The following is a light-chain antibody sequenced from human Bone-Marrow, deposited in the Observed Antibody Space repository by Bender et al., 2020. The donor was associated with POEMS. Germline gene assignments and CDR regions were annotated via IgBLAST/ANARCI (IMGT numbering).Light chain of an antibody. CDR2: DVS. V-gene: IGLV2-11*01. Sequence: QSALTQPRSVSGSPGQSVTISCTGTSSDVGGYNYVSWYQQHPGKAPRLMISDVSKRPSGVPDRFSGSKSGNTASLTISGLQAEDEADYYCCSYAGGYTDVFGTGTKVTVL. J-gene: IGLJ1*01. CDR1: SSDVGGYNY. CDR3: CSYAGGYTDV.